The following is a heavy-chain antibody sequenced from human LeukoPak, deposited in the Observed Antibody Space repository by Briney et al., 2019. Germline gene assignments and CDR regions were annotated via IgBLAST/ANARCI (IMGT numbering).Heavy chain of an antibody. Sequence: GGALKISLKGSGYRFSSQWIGWGRRMPGKGVGWRGVIYPPDSDTRYTPSFHGQVTISAHKSIRPAYLRWRSLKASDTAMYYCATSPYCSGGSCYLSAYWGQGTLVTVSS. CDR3: ATSPYCSGGSCYLSAY. J-gene: IGHJ4*02. D-gene: IGHD2-15*01. CDR1: GYRFSSQW. CDR2: IYPPDSDT. V-gene: IGHV5-51*01.